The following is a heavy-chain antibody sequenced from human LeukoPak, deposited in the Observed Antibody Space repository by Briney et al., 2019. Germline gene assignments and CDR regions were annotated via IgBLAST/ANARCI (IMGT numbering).Heavy chain of an antibody. D-gene: IGHD6-19*01. CDR3: ARVFKGCGWYGEIDY. CDR1: GYTFTGYY. Sequence: ASVKVSCKASGYTFTGYYMHWVRQAPGQGLELMGRINPNSGGTNYAQKFQGRVTMTRDTSISTAYMELSRLRSDDTAVYYCARVFKGCGWYGEIDYWGQGTLVTVSS. V-gene: IGHV1-2*06. J-gene: IGHJ4*02. CDR2: INPNSGGT.